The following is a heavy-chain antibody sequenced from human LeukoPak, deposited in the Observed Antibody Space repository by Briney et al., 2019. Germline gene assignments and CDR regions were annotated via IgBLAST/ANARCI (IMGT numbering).Heavy chain of an antibody. CDR2: INPSGGST. CDR1: GYTFTSYY. V-gene: IGHV1-46*01. Sequence: ASVKVSYKASGYTFTSYYMHWVRQAPGQGLEWMGIINPSGGSTSYAQKFQGRVTMTRDTSTSTVYMELSSLRSEDTAVYYCARSRYGDYSRRGWYFDLWGRGTLVTVSS. CDR3: ARSRYGDYSRRGWYFDL. D-gene: IGHD4-17*01. J-gene: IGHJ2*01.